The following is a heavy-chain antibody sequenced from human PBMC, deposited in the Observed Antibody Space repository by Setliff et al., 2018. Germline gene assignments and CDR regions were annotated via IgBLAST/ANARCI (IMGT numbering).Heavy chain of an antibody. J-gene: IGHJ4*02. CDR3: VTDPPFSGWSVDS. CDR2: IWSDGNTT. D-gene: IGHD6-19*01. V-gene: IGHV3-33*08. Sequence: AGGSLRLSCAASGFIFSTYWMSWVRQAPGKGLDWVAMIWSDGNTTYYADSVKGRFTVSRDNSKNTLYLQMNSLRVEDTAVYYCVTDPPFSGWSVDSWGQGTLVTVSS. CDR1: GFIFSTYW.